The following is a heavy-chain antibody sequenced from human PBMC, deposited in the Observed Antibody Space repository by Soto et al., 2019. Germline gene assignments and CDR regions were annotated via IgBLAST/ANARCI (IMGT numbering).Heavy chain of an antibody. J-gene: IGHJ6*02. CDR3: AITPGVFAGMAV. CDR1: GGCFPDHD. CDR2: ICLEIRKT. D-gene: IGHD3-10*02. V-gene: IGHV1-8*01. Sequence: DAVHVSYEVSGGCFPDHDINKVRQDPGEGLEWMGWICLEIRKTGFAQKFQGRLTITEDTSIDPAYLDLTILTSEDTAVEYYAITPGVFAGMAVWGQGTTVTVSS.